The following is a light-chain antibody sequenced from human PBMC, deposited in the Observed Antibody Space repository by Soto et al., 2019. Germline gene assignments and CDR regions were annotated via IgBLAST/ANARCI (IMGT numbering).Light chain of an antibody. CDR2: DAS. CDR3: QQRSNWPPT. J-gene: IGKJ1*01. Sequence: EIVLTQPPAPLPLSPGKRPTLSSRPSQSVSSYLAWYQQKPGQAPRLLIYDASNRATGIPARFSGSGSGTDFTLTISSLEPEDFAVYYCQQRSNWPPTFGQGTKV. V-gene: IGKV3-11*01. CDR1: QSVSSY.